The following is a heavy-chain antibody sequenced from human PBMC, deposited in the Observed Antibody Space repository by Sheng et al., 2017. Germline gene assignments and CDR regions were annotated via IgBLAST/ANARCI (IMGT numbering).Heavy chain of an antibody. CDR2: ISSCGAHT. CDR1: GFTFSNYA. CDR3: VKDSYMVRGLILPADAFDI. V-gene: IGHV3-23*01. J-gene: IGHJ3*02. D-gene: IGHD3-10*01. Sequence: EVQLLGSGGDLVQPGGSLRLSCVASGFTFSNYAMTWVRQAPGKGLDWVSSISSCGAHTFYTSSVKGRFIISRDNSKNTLYLQMNSLRAEDTAVYYCVKDSYMVRGLILPADAFDIWGQGTMVTVSS.